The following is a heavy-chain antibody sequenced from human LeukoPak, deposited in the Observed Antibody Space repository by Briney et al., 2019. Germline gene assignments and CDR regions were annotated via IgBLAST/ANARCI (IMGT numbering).Heavy chain of an antibody. J-gene: IGHJ4*02. CDR1: GFTFTTYT. CDR2: INAGNGHT. CDR3: ARGIWSRTVSSYYFDC. Sequence: GASVKVSCKTSGFTFTTYTMHWVRQAPGQRLEWMRWINAGNGHTRYSQRFQGRVTITRDTSASTVYMEVTSLRFEDTAVYYCARGIWSRTVSSYYFDCWGQGTLVTVSS. D-gene: IGHD3-3*01. V-gene: IGHV1-3*01.